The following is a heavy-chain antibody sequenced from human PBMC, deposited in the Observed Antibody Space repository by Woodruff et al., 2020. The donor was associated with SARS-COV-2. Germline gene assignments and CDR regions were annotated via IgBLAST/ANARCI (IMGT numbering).Heavy chain of an antibody. CDR2: INPNSGGT. J-gene: IGHJ4*02. D-gene: IGHD6-19*01. CDR3: ARGRSGYSSGWYRYFDY. V-gene: IGHV1-2*04. Sequence: GWINPNSGGTNYAQKFQGWVTMTRDTSISTAYMELSRLRSDDTAVYYCARGRSGYSSGWYRYFDYWGQGTLVTVSS.